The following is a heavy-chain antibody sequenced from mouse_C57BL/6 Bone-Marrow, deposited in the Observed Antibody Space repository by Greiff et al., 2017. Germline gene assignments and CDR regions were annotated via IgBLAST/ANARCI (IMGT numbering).Heavy chain of an antibody. J-gene: IGHJ2*01. V-gene: IGHV14-4*01. Sequence: VQLQQSGAELVRPGASVKLSCTASGFNIKDDYMHWVKQRPEQGLEWIGWIDPENGDTEYASKFQGKATITADTSSNTAYLQLSSLTAEDTAVYYCTTIYYYGSSPRDYWGQGTTLTVSS. CDR1: GFNIKDDY. CDR3: TTIYYYGSSPRDY. D-gene: IGHD1-1*01. CDR2: IDPENGDT.